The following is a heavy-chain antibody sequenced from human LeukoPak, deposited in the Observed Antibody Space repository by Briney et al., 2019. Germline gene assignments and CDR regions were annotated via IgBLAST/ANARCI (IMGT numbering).Heavy chain of an antibody. D-gene: IGHD6-13*01. CDR2: ISYDGSNK. Sequence: GGSLRLSCAASGFTLSSYAMHWVRQAPGKGLEWVAVISYDGSNKYYADSVKGRFTISRDNSKNTLYLQMNSLRAEDTAVYYCARDGDTPYSSSWYGAFDIWGQGTMVTVSS. CDR3: ARDGDTPYSSSWYGAFDI. J-gene: IGHJ3*02. V-gene: IGHV3-30-3*01. CDR1: GFTLSSYA.